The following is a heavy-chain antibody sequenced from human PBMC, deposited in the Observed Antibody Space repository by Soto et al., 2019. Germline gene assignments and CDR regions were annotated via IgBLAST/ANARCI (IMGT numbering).Heavy chain of an antibody. J-gene: IGHJ5*02. D-gene: IGHD6-6*01. V-gene: IGHV4-31*03. Sequence: QVQLQESGPGLVKPSQTLSLTCTVSGGSISSGGSFWSWIRQHPGKGLEWIGNIHYSGTTHYSPSLKSRVTISVDTSRSQFSLKLSSVTAADTAVYYCARGTEDTSSSHWFDPWGQGSLVTVSS. CDR3: ARGTEDTSSSHWFDP. CDR1: GGSISSGGSF. CDR2: IHYSGTT.